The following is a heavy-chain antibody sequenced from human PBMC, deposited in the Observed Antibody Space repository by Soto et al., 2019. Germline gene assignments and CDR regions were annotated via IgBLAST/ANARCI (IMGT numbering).Heavy chain of an antibody. D-gene: IGHD1-26*01. V-gene: IGHV3-23*01. CDR1: GFTFSSYW. CDR2: ISGSGSST. CDR3: AKNNWVVGVAVPTGYYYYGMDV. Sequence: GGSLRLSCAASGFTFSSYWMSWVRQAPGKGLEWVSTISGSGSSTYYADSVKGRFTISRDNSKNTLYVQMNSLRAGDTAVYYCAKNNWVVGVAVPTGYYYYGMDVWGQGTTVTVSS. J-gene: IGHJ6*02.